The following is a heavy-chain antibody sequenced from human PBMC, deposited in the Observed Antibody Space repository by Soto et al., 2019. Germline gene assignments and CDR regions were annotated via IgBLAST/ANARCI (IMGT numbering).Heavy chain of an antibody. Sequence: ASVKVSCKAFGYNLINYYIHWVRQAPGQGLEWIGWINPNSGGTKYAQKFQGRVAMTTETSISTAYMELSKLRSDGTAVYYCAKMHYYDNNGYYYGNSWGQGTLVTVSS. CDR3: AKMHYYDNNGYYYGNS. CDR1: GYNLINYY. V-gene: IGHV1-2*02. CDR2: INPNSGGT. D-gene: IGHD3-22*01. J-gene: IGHJ4*02.